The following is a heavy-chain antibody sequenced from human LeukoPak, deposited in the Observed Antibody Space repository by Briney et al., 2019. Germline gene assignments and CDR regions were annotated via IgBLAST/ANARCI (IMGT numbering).Heavy chain of an antibody. Sequence: ASVKVSCKASGGTFSSYAISWVRQAPGQGLEWMGRIIPILGIANYAQKFQGRVTITADESTSTAYMELSSLRSEDTAVYYCARAQPHYYGSGSYPLFYYYYGMDVWGQGTTVTVSS. J-gene: IGHJ6*02. CDR1: GGTFSSYA. CDR2: IIPILGIA. CDR3: ARAQPHYYGSGSYPLFYYYYGMDV. V-gene: IGHV1-69*04. D-gene: IGHD3-10*01.